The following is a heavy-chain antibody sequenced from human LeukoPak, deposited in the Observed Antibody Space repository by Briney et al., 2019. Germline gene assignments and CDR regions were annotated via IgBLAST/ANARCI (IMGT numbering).Heavy chain of an antibody. V-gene: IGHV3-30*18. CDR2: ISYDGSNK. D-gene: IGHD3-16*01. CDR1: GVTFRNYG. J-gene: IGHJ2*01. CDR3: AKVWNLGGAALPYFDL. Sequence: GRTLSLSCAASGVTFRNYGMTWVRQAPGKGLEWVAVISYDGSNKFHADSVRGRLTISRDNSRITMNLPIHSLRSEETAVYYCAKVWNLGGAALPYFDLWGRGTRVTVSS.